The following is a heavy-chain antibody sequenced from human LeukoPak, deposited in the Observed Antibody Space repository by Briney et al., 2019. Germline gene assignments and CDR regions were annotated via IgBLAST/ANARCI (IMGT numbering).Heavy chain of an antibody. CDR1: GGSISSGDYY. D-gene: IGHD6-13*01. J-gene: IGHJ5*02. CDR2: INHSGST. Sequence: SETLSLTCTVSGGSISSGDYYWSWIRQPPGKGLEWIGEINHSGSTNYNPSLKSRVTISVDTSKNQFTLKLSSVTAADTAVYYCARGQYSSSWYWFDPWGQGTLVTVSS. CDR3: ARGQYSSSWYWFDP. V-gene: IGHV4-61*08.